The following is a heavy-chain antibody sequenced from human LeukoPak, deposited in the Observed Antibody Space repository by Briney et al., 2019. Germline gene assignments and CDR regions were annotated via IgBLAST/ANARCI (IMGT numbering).Heavy chain of an antibody. V-gene: IGHV3-23*01. J-gene: IGHJ4*02. Sequence: GGSLRLSCAASGFTFSSYAMNWVRQAPGKGLEWVSAITGSGGNTYYADSVKGRFTISRDNSKNTVFLQMNSLRAEDTAVYYCAKWGDYDVLTGYYVSDYWGQGTLVTVSS. CDR1: GFTFSSYA. D-gene: IGHD3-9*01. CDR3: AKWGDYDVLTGYYVSDY. CDR2: ITGSGGNT.